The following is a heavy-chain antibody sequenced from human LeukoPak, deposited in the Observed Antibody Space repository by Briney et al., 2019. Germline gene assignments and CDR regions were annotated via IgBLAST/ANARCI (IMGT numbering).Heavy chain of an antibody. Sequence: SETMSLTCTVYGGSISSSSYYWGWIRQPPGKGLEWIGSIYYSGSTYYNPSLKSRVTISVDTSKNQFSLKLSSVTAADTAVYYCARSSITMIIDYWGQGTLVTVSS. CDR2: IYYSGST. V-gene: IGHV4-39*01. CDR1: GGSISSSSYY. D-gene: IGHD3-22*01. J-gene: IGHJ4*02. CDR3: ARSSITMIIDY.